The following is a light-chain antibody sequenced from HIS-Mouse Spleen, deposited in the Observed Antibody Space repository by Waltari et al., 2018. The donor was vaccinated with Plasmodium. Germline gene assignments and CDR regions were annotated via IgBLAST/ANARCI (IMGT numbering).Light chain of an antibody. CDR2: QDS. V-gene: IGLV3-1*01. CDR1: TLGARD. J-gene: IGLJ2*01. CDR3: QAWDSSTVV. Sequence: SYELTQPPSVSVSPGQTASITCPGATLGARDACWHQQKPGQSPVLFIYQDSKRPSGIPERFSGSNSGNTATLTISGTQAMDEADYYCQAWDSSTVVFGGGTKLTVL.